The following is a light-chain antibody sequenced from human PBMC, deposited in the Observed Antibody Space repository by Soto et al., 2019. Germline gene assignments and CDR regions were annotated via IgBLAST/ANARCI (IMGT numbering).Light chain of an antibody. CDR2: DNN. CDR1: SSNIGKTY. CDR3: GTWDYSLSAGV. Sequence: QSVLTQPPSVSAAPGQKVSISCSGSSSNIGKTYVYWYQQLPGTAPKLLIYDNNKRPSGIPDRFSGSKSGTAATLGITGLRTGDEADYYCGTWDYSLSAGVFGGGTQLTVL. V-gene: IGLV1-51*01. J-gene: IGLJ2*01.